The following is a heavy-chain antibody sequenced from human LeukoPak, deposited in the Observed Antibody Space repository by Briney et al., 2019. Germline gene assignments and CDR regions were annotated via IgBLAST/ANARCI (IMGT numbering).Heavy chain of an antibody. J-gene: IGHJ6*03. D-gene: IGHD3-10*01. CDR1: GFTFSSYW. V-gene: IGHV3-7*01. CDR3: AKGPFGELEKSYYYYMDV. CDR2: IKQDGSEK. Sequence: QPGGSLRLSCAASGFTFSSYWMSWVRQAPGKGLEWVANIKQDGSEKYYVDSVKGRFTISRDNAKNSLYLQMNSLRAEDTAVYYCAKGPFGELEKSYYYYMDVWGKGTTVTISS.